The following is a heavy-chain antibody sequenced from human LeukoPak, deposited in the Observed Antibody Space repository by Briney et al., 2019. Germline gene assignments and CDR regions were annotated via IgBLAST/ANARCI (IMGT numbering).Heavy chain of an antibody. CDR2: INYSGST. D-gene: IGHD3-16*02. CDR3: ARVVPYDYVWGSYRPNYFDY. V-gene: IGHV4-59*01. Sequence: PSETLSLTCTVSGGSISSYYWSWIRQPPGKGLEWIGYINYSGSTNYNPSLKSRVTMSVDTSKNQFSLKLSSVTAADTAVYYCARVVPYDYVWGSYRPNYFDYWGQGTLVTVSS. CDR1: GGSISSYY. J-gene: IGHJ4*02.